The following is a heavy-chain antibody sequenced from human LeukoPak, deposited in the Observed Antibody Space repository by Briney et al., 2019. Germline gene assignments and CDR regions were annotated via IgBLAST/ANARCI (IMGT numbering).Heavy chain of an antibody. CDR2: IYYSGST. V-gene: IGHV4-31*03. CDR1: GGSISSGGYY. D-gene: IGHD3-22*01. J-gene: IGHJ3*02. CDR3: ATLKKPNYYDSSGSLGNDAFDI. Sequence: SETLSLTCTVSGGSISSGGYYWSWIRQHPGKGLEWIGYIYYSGSTYYNPSLKSRVTISVDTSKNQFSLKLSSVTAADTAVYYCATLKKPNYYDSSGSLGNDAFDIWGQGTMVTVSS.